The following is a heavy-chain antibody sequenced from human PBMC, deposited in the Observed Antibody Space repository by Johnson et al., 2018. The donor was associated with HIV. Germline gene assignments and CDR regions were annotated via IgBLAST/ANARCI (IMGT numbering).Heavy chain of an antibody. CDR1: GFTFSSYW. V-gene: IGHV3-74*01. Sequence: VQLVESGGGLVQPGGSLRLSCAASGFTFSSYWMHWVRQAPGKGLVWVSRINSDGSSTSYADSVKGRFTISRDNAKNTLYLQMNSLRAEDTALYYCARDEGPYGDHDAFDIWGQGTMVTVSS. CDR3: ARDEGPYGDHDAFDI. J-gene: IGHJ3*02. CDR2: INSDGSST. D-gene: IGHD4-17*01.